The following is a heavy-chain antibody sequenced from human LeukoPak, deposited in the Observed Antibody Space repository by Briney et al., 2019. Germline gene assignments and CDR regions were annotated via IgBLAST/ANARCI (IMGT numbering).Heavy chain of an antibody. CDR2: IIPIFGTA. V-gene: IGHV1-69*13. CDR3: ASPVPSYDISTGPLDY. Sequence: SVKVSCKASGGTFSSYAISWVRQAPGQGLEWMGGIIPIFGTANYAQKFQGRVTITADESTSTAYMELSSLRSEDTAVYYCASPVPSYDISTGPLDYWGQGTLVTVSS. D-gene: IGHD3-9*01. J-gene: IGHJ4*02. CDR1: GGTFSSYA.